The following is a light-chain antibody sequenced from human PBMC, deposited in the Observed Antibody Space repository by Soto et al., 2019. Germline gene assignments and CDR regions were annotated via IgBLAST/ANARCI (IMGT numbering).Light chain of an antibody. CDR1: QSLLYSNGYNY. V-gene: IGKV2-28*01. CDR2: LGS. Sequence: DIVMTQSPLSLPVTPGEPASISCRSSQSLLYSNGYNYLDWYLQKPGQSPQLLIYLGSSRASGVPDRFSGSGSGTDFTLKISRVEAEDVGIYYCMQTLQTRAFGQGTKVESK. J-gene: IGKJ1*01. CDR3: MQTLQTRA.